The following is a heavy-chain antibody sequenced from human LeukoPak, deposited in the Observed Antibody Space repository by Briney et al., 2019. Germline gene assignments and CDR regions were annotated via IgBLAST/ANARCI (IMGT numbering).Heavy chain of an antibody. J-gene: IGHJ4*02. V-gene: IGHV3-30*18. Sequence: HPGRSLRLSCAASGFSLSNYGMHWVRQAPGKGLEWVAVISYDGSNRYYADSVKGRFTISRDSSKHTLYLQMSSLRAEDTAVYYCAKAVRLAYGTGYYSFDYWGQGTLVTVSS. D-gene: IGHD3/OR15-3a*01. CDR2: ISYDGSNR. CDR1: GFSLSNYG. CDR3: AKAVRLAYGTGYYSFDY.